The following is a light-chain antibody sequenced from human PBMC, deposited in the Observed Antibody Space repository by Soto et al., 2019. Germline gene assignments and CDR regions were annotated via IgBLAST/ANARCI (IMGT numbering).Light chain of an antibody. Sequence: QSALTQPRSVSGSPGQSVTISCTGTSSDVGGYNYVSWYQQHPGKAPKLMIYDDSKRPSGVPDRFSGSKSGNTASLTISGLQAEDEADYYCCSYAGSPLIFGTGTKLTVL. CDR1: SSDVGGYNY. J-gene: IGLJ1*01. V-gene: IGLV2-11*01. CDR2: DDS. CDR3: CSYAGSPLI.